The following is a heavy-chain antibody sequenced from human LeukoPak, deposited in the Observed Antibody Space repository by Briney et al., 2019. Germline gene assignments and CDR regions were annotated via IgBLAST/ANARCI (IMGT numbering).Heavy chain of an antibody. V-gene: IGHV1-2*02. J-gene: IGHJ5*02. Sequence: ASVKVSCKASGYTFTGYYMHWVRQAPGQGLEWMGWINPNSGGTNCAQKFQGRVTMTRDTSISTAYMELSRLRPDDTAVYYCARGAVAADLNWFDPWGQGTLVTVSS. CDR2: INPNSGGT. CDR1: GYTFTGYY. CDR3: ARGAVAADLNWFDP. D-gene: IGHD6-19*01.